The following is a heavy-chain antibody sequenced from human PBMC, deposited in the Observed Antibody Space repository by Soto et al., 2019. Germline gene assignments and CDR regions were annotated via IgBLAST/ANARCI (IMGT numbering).Heavy chain of an antibody. J-gene: IGHJ4*02. Sequence: QVQVMQSGAEVKKPGDSVKVSCKTSGYIFSDYGINWVRQAPGQGLEWMGWISGYSGNANLAQKFQGRVTMTTDKSTLTAYMELRRLRPDDTAVYYCAKRTSGTTWGESDYWGQGTLVTVSS. CDR3: AKRTSGTTWGESDY. V-gene: IGHV1-18*04. CDR2: ISGYSGNA. D-gene: IGHD4-17*01. CDR1: GYIFSDYG.